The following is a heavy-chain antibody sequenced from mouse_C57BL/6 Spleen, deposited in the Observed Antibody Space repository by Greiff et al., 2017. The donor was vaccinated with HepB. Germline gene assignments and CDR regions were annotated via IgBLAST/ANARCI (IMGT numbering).Heavy chain of an antibody. J-gene: IGHJ4*01. D-gene: IGHD1-1*01. CDR1: GFSLTSYG. V-gene: IGHV2-4*01. Sequence: VKLVESGPGLVQPSQSLSITCTVSGFSLTSYGVHWVRQPPGKGLEWLGVIWSGGSTDYNAAFISRLSISKDNSKSQVFFKMNSLQADDTAIYYCAKKGGSSYVYYAMDYWGQGTSVTVSS. CDR3: AKKGGSSYVYYAMDY. CDR2: IWSGGST.